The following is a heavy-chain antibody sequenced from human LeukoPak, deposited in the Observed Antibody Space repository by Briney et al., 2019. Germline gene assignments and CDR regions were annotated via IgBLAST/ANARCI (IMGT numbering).Heavy chain of an antibody. J-gene: IGHJ4*02. CDR3: ARGLGMGYFDY. Sequence: NPSETLSLTGTVSGGSISSYYWSWIRQPPGKGLEWIGYIYYSGSTNYNPSLKSRVTISVDTSKNQFSLKLSSVTAADTAVYYCARGLGMGYFDYWGQGTLVTVSS. CDR1: GGSISSYY. V-gene: IGHV4-59*01. D-gene: IGHD7-27*01. CDR2: IYYSGST.